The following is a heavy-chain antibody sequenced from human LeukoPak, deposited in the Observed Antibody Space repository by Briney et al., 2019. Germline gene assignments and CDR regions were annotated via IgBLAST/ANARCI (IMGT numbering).Heavy chain of an antibody. CDR2: ISGDGAGT. D-gene: IGHD5-18*01. CDR1: GFTFDDYA. V-gene: IGHV3-43*02. J-gene: IGHJ3*02. CDR3: AKDRIMAYQDTADAFDI. Sequence: GGSLRLSCAASGFTFDDYAMHWVRQAPGKGLEWVSLISGDGAGTYYADSVKGRFTISRDNSKNSLYLQMNSLRAEDTALYYCAKDRIMAYQDTADAFDICGQGTMVTVSS.